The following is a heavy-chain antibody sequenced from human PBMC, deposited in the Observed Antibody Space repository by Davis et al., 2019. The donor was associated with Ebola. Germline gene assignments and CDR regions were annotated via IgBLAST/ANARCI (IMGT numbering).Heavy chain of an antibody. Sequence: GESLKISCAASGFTFSSYSMNWVRQAPGKGLEWVSSISSSSRHIYYADSVRGRFTISRDNAENSLYLQMNSLRAEDTAVYYCGRGKDILVVPAAIWSFRAAFDIWGQGTMVTVSS. V-gene: IGHV3-21*01. CDR1: GFTFSSYS. CDR3: GRGKDILVVPAAIWSFRAAFDI. D-gene: IGHD2-2*01. CDR2: ISSSSRHI. J-gene: IGHJ3*02.